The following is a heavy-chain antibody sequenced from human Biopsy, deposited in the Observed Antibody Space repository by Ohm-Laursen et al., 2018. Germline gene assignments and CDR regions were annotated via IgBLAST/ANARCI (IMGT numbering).Heavy chain of an antibody. J-gene: IGHJ5*02. CDR3: ARHPTGFWFDP. CDR2: IYNTETT. Sequence: GTLSLTCAVSGGSISSSTTYYWAWLLQPPGKGLEWIGSIYNTETTFYNPSLKRRVTISFDTSTNQFSLKVSSVTAADTALYFCARHPTGFWFDPWGHGTLVTVSS. CDR1: GGSISSSTTYY. V-gene: IGHV4-39*01.